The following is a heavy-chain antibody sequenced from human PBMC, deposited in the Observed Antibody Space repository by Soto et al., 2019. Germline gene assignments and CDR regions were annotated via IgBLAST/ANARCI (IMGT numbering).Heavy chain of an antibody. V-gene: IGHV1-69*02. CDR2: INPNLGIA. CDR3: AAAGTFRYYMDV. CDR1: GYILTDYY. J-gene: IGHJ6*03. D-gene: IGHD6-13*01. Sequence: GASVKVSCKASGYILTDYYMHWVRQAPGQGLEWMGRINPNLGIANYAQKFQGRVTITADKSTSTAYMELSSLRSEDTAVYYCAAAGTFRYYMDVWGKGTTVTVSS.